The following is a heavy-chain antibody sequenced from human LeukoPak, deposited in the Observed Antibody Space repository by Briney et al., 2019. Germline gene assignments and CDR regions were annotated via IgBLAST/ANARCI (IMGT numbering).Heavy chain of an antibody. D-gene: IGHD2-2*01. V-gene: IGHV1-46*01. CDR3: ARESCSSTSCYLRYYYGMDV. Sequence: ASVKVSCKASGYTFTSYYMHWVRQAPGQGLEWMGIINPSGGSTSYAQKFQGRVTMTRDTSTSTVYMELSSLRSEDTAVYYCARESCSSTSCYLRYYYGMDVWGQGTTVTVSS. CDR1: GYTFTSYY. J-gene: IGHJ6*02. CDR2: INPSGGST.